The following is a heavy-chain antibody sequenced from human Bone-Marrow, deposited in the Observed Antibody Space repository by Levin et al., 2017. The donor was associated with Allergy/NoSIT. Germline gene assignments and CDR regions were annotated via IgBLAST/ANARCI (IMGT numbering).Heavy chain of an antibody. CDR1: GFTFSSYA. Sequence: PGGSLRLSCAASGFTFSSYAMSWVRQAPGKGLEWVSAISGSGGSTYYADSVKGRFTISRDNSKNTLYLQMNSLRAEDTAVYYCAKDLNDYVWGSYAPKYWGQGTLVTVSS. CDR2: ISGSGGST. J-gene: IGHJ4*02. V-gene: IGHV3-23*01. D-gene: IGHD3-16*01. CDR3: AKDLNDYVWGSYAPKY.